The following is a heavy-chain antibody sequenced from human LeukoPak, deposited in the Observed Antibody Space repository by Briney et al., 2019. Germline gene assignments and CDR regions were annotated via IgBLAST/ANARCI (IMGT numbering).Heavy chain of an antibody. CDR1: GGSITTRNW. D-gene: IGHD3-22*01. Sequence: SGTLSLTCAVSGGSITTRNWWSWVRQAPGKGVEWIGEIEHTGSTNYNPSLKSRVTILVDKSKNQFFLKLNSVTAADTAVYYCARVGAWDSSGYYHGDYAMDVWGQGTTVTVSS. CDR3: ARVGAWDSSGYYHGDYAMDV. V-gene: IGHV4-4*02. CDR2: IEHTGST. J-gene: IGHJ6*02.